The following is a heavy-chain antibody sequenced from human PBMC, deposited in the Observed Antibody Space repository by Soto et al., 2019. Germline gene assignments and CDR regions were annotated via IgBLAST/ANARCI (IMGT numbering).Heavy chain of an antibody. J-gene: IGHJ4*02. D-gene: IGHD5-18*01. CDR1: GFTFSDYY. CDR2: ISSSGSTI. CDR3: ARSIYGYGFDY. V-gene: IGHV3-11*01. Sequence: PGGSLRLSCAASGFTFSDYYMSWIRQAAGKGLEWGSYISSSGSTIYYADSVKGRFTNSRDNAKNSLYLQMNSMRAEDTAVYYCARSIYGYGFDYWGQGTLVTVSS.